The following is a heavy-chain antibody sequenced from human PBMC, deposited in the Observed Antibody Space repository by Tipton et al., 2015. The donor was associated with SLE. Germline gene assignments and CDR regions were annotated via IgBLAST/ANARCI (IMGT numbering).Heavy chain of an antibody. J-gene: IGHJ4*01. D-gene: IGHD1-26*01. Sequence: QSGAEVKKPGASVKVSCKASGYTFTSYPMHWVRQAPGQGLEWMGSITPGNGDTKYSQKFQGRVTITRDTSANIVYMDLSSLRSEDTAVYYCAKMMGATTGRNNYVDYWGHGTLVTVSS. CDR1: GYTFTSYP. CDR2: ITPGNGDT. CDR3: AKMMGATTGRNNYVDY. V-gene: IGHV1-3*01.